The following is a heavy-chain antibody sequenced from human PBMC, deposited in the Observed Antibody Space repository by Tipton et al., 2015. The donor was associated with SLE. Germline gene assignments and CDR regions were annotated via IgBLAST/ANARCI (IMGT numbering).Heavy chain of an antibody. CDR2: VSYNGNI. CDR1: GGSIDSLYDF. CDR3: ARHMITGGEFDY. Sequence: TLSLTCSVSGGSIDSLYDFWGWIRQPPGKRLEWIVSVSYNGNIQYNPSLKSRVTISVDTSKNQFSLKLSSVTAADTAVYYCARHMITGGEFDYWGQGTLVTVSS. V-gene: IGHV4-39*01. J-gene: IGHJ4*02. D-gene: IGHD3-16*01.